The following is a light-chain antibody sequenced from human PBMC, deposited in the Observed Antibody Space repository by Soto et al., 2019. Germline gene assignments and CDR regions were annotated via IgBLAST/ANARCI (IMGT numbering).Light chain of an antibody. CDR3: SSQTSSSRPG. J-gene: IGLJ1*01. V-gene: IGLV2-14*01. CDR2: DVS. CDR1: SSDVGCYNY. Sequence: QSALAQPASGSASPANSITISCTGTSSDVGCYNYVTWYQQHPGKAPKLMIYDVSNRPSGVSNRFSGSKSGNTASLTISGLQAEDEADYYCSSQTSSSRPGFGTGTKVTVL.